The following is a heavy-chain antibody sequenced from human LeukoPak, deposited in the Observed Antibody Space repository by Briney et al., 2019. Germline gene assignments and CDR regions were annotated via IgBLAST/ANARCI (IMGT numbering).Heavy chain of an antibody. V-gene: IGHV3-43*02. D-gene: IGHD3-22*01. J-gene: IGHJ4*02. CDR3: AKVLGDPRYCYDSSGSLDY. Sequence: TGGSLRLSCAASGFPFGGYAMNWVRQPPEKGLEWVSPLSGTGGTTYYADSVKGRFTISRDNTKNSLYLQMNSLRIEDTALYYCAKVLGDPRYCYDSSGSLDYWGQGTLVTVSS. CDR2: LSGTGGTT. CDR1: GFPFGGYA.